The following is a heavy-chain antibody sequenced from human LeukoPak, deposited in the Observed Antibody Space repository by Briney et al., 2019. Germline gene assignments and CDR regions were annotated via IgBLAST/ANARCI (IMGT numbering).Heavy chain of an antibody. D-gene: IGHD3-10*01. CDR3: ARDAGSYNWFDP. CDR2: IRYDGSNI. V-gene: IGHV3-33*01. Sequence: GGSLRLSCAASGFTFSNYGMHWVRQAPGKGLEWVAVIRYDGSNIYYADSVKGRFTISRDIPKNTLYLQMNSLRAEDTAIYYCARDAGSYNWFDPWGQGTLVTVSS. J-gene: IGHJ5*02. CDR1: GFTFSNYG.